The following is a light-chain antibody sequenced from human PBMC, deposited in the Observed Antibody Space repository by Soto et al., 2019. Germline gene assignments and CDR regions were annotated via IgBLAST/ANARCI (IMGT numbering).Light chain of an antibody. J-gene: IGKJ1*01. Sequence: DIQMTQSPSSLSASLGYIVTITCQASQDISNYLNWYQQKPGKAPKLLIFAASSLQSGVPSRFSGSRSGPDFTLTISSLQPEDFATYYCQQSYSSPQTFGQGTKVDI. CDR1: QDISNY. CDR2: AAS. V-gene: IGKV1-39*01. CDR3: QQSYSSPQT.